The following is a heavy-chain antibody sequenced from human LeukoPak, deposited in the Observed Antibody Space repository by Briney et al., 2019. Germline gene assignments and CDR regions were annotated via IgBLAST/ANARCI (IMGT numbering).Heavy chain of an antibody. D-gene: IGHD3-3*01. CDR2: ISYDGSNK. V-gene: IGHV3-30*18. J-gene: IGHJ6*02. CDR1: GFTFSSYA. Sequence: PGASLRLSCAASGFTFSSYAMSWVRQAPGKGPEWVAVISYDGSNKYYADSVKGRFTISRDNSKNTLYLQMNSLRAEDTAVYYCAKDGAPYYDFWSGSVYYYYGMDVWGQGTTVTVSS. CDR3: AKDGAPYYDFWSGSVYYYYGMDV.